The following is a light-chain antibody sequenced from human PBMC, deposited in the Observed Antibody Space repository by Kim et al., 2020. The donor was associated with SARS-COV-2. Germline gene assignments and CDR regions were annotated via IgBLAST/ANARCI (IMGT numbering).Light chain of an antibody. CDR1: SLRSYY. CDR2: GKN. J-gene: IGLJ1*01. Sequence: LGQTVRITGQGDSLRSYYASWYQQKPGQAPVLVIYGKNNRPSGIPDRFSGSSSGNTASLTITGAQAEDEADYYCNSRDSSGNHLGVFGTGTKVTVL. V-gene: IGLV3-19*01. CDR3: NSRDSSGNHLGV.